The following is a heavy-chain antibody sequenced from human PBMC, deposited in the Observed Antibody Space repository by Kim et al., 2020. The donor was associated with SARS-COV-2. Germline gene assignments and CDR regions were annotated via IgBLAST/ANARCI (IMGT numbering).Heavy chain of an antibody. CDR2: INYSGSI. J-gene: IGHJ4*02. V-gene: IGHV4-34*01. D-gene: IGHD3-10*01. CDR3: ARTKGGVRGIIAY. CDR1: GGSFSGYY. Sequence: SETLSLTCAVSGGSFSGYYWNWIRQPPGKGLEWIGEINYSGSINYNPSLKSRVTISVDTSKNQFSLKLTSVTAADTAVYFCARTKGGVRGIIAYWGQGTLVTVSS.